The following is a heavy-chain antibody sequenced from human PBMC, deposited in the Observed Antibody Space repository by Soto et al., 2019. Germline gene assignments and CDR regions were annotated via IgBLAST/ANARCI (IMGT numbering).Heavy chain of an antibody. CDR3: ARVLRDDSSGYYDWFDP. Sequence: SVKVSCKASGGTFSSYAISWVRQAPGQGLEWMGGIIPIFGTANYAQKFQGRVTITADESTSTAYMELSSLRSEDTAVYYCARVLRDDSSGYYDWFDPWGQGTLVTVSS. CDR2: IIPIFGTA. J-gene: IGHJ5*02. V-gene: IGHV1-69*13. CDR1: GGTFSSYA. D-gene: IGHD3-22*01.